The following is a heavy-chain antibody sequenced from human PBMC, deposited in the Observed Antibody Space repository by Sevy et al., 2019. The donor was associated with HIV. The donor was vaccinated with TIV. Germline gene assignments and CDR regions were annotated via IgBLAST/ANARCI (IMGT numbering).Heavy chain of an antibody. CDR3: VRGTGIRNLYYFDH. J-gene: IGHJ4*02. Sequence: GGSLRLSCEASGFTFSSYEMNWVRQAPGKGLEWVSYISSSSHITYYAESVQGRFTISRDNVKKSLYLQMNSLRVEDTAIYYCVRGTGIRNLYYFDHWGQGTLVTVSS. CDR2: ISSSSHIT. D-gene: IGHD1-1*01. CDR1: GFTFSSYE. V-gene: IGHV3-48*03.